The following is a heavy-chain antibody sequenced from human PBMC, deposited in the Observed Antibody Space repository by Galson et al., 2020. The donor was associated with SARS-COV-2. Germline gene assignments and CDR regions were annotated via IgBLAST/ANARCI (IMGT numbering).Heavy chain of an antibody. CDR2: IYYSGST. CDR3: ARGDYVWGSYRA. Sequence: SQTLSLTCTVSGGSISSYYWSWIRQPPGKGLEWIGYIYYSGSTHYNPSLKSRVTISVDTSKNQFSLKLRSVTAADTAVYYCARGDYVWGSYRAWGQGTLGTVSS. J-gene: IGHJ4*02. V-gene: IGHV4-59*01. D-gene: IGHD3-16*02. CDR1: GGSISSYY.